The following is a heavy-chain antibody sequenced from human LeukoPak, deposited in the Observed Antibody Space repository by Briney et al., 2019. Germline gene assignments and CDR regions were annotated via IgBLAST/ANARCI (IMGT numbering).Heavy chain of an antibody. D-gene: IGHD6-19*01. J-gene: IGHJ4*02. CDR2: IYTSGST. CDR1: GGSISSYY. V-gene: IGHV4-4*07. Sequence: SETLSLTCTVSGGSISSYYWSWIRQPAGKGLEWIGRIYTSGSTNYNPSLKSRVTMSVDTSKNQFPLKLSSVTAADTAVYYCAAYSSGWSYFDYWGQGTLVTVSS. CDR3: AAYSSGWSYFDY.